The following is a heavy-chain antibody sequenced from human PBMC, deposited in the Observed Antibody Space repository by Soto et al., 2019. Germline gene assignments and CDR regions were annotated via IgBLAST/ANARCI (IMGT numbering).Heavy chain of an antibody. Sequence: ASVKVSCKASGFTFSAYYIYWVRQAPGQGLEWNGWINPNSDGTNNAQKFQGRVTMTRDTSTSTVYMELSALIPDDTAVYYCARSLLDEYSSSWRSAYYGMDVWGQGTTVTVSS. CDR2: INPNSDGT. V-gene: IGHV1-2*02. J-gene: IGHJ6*02. CDR3: ARSLLDEYSSSWRSAYYGMDV. D-gene: IGHD6-13*01. CDR1: GFTFSAYY.